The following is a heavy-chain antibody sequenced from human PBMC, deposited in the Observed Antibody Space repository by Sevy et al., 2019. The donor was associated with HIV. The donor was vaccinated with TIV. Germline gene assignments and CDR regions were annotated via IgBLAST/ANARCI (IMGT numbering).Heavy chain of an antibody. CDR3: ARDEQRPYYYGSGNMGH. CDR1: GYTFTNYE. J-gene: IGHJ4*02. Sequence: ASVKVSCKASGYTFTNYEINWVRQATGQGLAWMGWMNPNSGKTGYAPQFHGRVTMTRNTSLNIAYMELSSLRSDDTAVYYCARDEQRPYYYGSGNMGHWGQGTLVTVSS. CDR2: MNPNSGKT. D-gene: IGHD3-10*01. V-gene: IGHV1-8*01.